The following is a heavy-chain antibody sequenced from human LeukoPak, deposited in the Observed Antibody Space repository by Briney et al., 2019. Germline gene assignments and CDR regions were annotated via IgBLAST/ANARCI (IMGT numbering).Heavy chain of an antibody. CDR3: ARGPIAAAGDY. D-gene: IGHD6-13*01. V-gene: IGHV1-18*01. J-gene: IGHJ4*02. Sequence: ASVKVSCKASGYTFTSYGITWVRQAPGQGLEWMGWINANNGNTNYAQNPQGRVTMTRDTSTSTAYMELRSLRSDDTAVYYCARGPIAAAGDYWGQGTLVTVSS. CDR2: INANNGNT. CDR1: GYTFTSYG.